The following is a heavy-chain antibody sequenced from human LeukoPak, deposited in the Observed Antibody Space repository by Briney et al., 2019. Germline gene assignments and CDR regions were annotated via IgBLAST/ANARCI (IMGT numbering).Heavy chain of an antibody. CDR1: GGSISGYY. J-gene: IGHJ5*02. V-gene: IGHV4-59*01. Sequence: RTSETLSLTCTVSGGSISGYYWSWIRRPPGEGLEWIGDIFYSGSTNYNPSLASRVTISIDMYKNQFSLKLRSVTAADPAVYYCARDSLYATNWYDPWGQGTLVTVSS. CDR3: ARDSLYATNWYDP. D-gene: IGHD2-8*01. CDR2: IFYSGST.